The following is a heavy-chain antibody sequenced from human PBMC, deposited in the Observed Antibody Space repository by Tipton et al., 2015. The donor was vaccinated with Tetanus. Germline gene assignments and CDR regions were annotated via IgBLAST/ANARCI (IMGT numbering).Heavy chain of an antibody. CDR2: ISGSSGYI. CDR3: ARGWDFWRDYGPTWVDP. CDR1: GFNFSDYG. J-gene: IGHJ5*02. Sequence: SLRLSCAASGFNFSDYGMNWVRQAPGKGLEWVSSISGSSGYIYYADSVRGRFTVSRDNAKNSLYLQMNSLRAEDTAVYYCARGWDFWRDYGPTWVDPWGQGTLVTVSS. D-gene: IGHD3-3*01. V-gene: IGHV3-21*01.